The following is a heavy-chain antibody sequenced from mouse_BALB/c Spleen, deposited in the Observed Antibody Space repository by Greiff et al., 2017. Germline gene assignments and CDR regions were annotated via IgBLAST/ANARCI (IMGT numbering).Heavy chain of an antibody. J-gene: IGHJ2*01. V-gene: IGHV3-2*02. CDR2: ISYSGST. D-gene: IGHD2-4*01. CDR3: ARRSDYEDFDY. Sequence: DVQLQESGPGLVKPSQSLSLTCTVTGYSITSDYAWNWIRQFPGNKLEWMGYISYSGSTSYNPSLKSRISITRDTSKNQFFLQLNSVTTEDTATYYCARRSDYEDFDYWGQGTTLTVSS. CDR1: GYSITSDYA.